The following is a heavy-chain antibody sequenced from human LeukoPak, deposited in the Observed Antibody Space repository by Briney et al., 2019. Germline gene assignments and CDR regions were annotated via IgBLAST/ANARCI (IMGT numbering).Heavy chain of an antibody. CDR2: IYTSGST. CDR1: GGSISSGSYY. CDR3: ARDGYYYDSSGYYYLRDAFDI. J-gene: IGHJ3*02. Sequence: SQTLSLTCTVSGGSISSGSYYWSWIRQPAGKGLEWIGRIYTSGSTNYNPSLKSRVTISVDTSKNQFSLKLSSVTAADTAVYYCARDGYYYDSSGYYYLRDAFDIWGRGTMVTVSS. D-gene: IGHD3-22*01. V-gene: IGHV4-61*02.